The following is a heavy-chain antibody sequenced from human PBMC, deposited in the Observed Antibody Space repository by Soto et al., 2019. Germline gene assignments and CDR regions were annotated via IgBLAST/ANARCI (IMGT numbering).Heavy chain of an antibody. D-gene: IGHD3-3*02. Sequence: ASVKVSCKASGYTFTDSFVHWVRQAPGQGLEWMGWINPHDGGTKYAQKFQGRVTMTWDTSISTAFTELNGLRPDDTAIYFCARAGSFGVDEYFQYWGEGSLVTVSS. CDR2: INPHDGGT. V-gene: IGHV1-2*02. CDR3: ARAGSFGVDEYFQY. J-gene: IGHJ1*01. CDR1: GYTFTDSF.